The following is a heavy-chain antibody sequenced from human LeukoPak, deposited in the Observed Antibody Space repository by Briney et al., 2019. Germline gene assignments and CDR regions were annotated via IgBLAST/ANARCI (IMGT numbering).Heavy chain of an antibody. Sequence: ASVKVSCKASGYTFTSYGISWVRQAPGQGLEWMGWISAYNGNTNYAQKLQGRVTMTTDTSTSTAYMELRSLRSDDTAVYYCARDESGYDFWSGYLDYWGQGTLVTVSS. J-gene: IGHJ4*02. CDR2: ISAYNGNT. CDR3: ARDESGYDFWSGYLDY. V-gene: IGHV1-18*01. CDR1: GYTFTSYG. D-gene: IGHD3-3*01.